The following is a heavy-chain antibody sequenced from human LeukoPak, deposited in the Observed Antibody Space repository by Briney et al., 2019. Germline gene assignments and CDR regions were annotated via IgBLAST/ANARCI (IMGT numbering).Heavy chain of an antibody. CDR2: SDGGGSST. J-gene: IGHJ4*02. CDR3: ARASSGWFHD. Sequence: SGGSLRLSCAASGFTFSNYWMHRVRQVPGKGLVWVSRSDGGGSSTSYADSVKGRVTISRDNAKNSLYLEMNSLRAEDTAVYYCARASSGWFHDWGQGTLVTVSS. V-gene: IGHV3-74*01. CDR1: GFTFSNYW. D-gene: IGHD6-19*01.